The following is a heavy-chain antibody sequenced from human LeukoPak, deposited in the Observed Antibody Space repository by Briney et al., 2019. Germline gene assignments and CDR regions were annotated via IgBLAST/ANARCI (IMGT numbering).Heavy chain of an antibody. CDR3: AREEYSSRTPLS. J-gene: IGHJ4*02. V-gene: IGHV4-34*01. Sequence: SETLSLTCAVYGGSFSGYYWSWIRQPPGKGLEWIGEINHSGSTNYNPSLKSRVTISVDTSKNQFSLKLSSVTAADPAVYYCAREEYSSRTPLSWGQGTLVTVSS. CDR2: INHSGST. CDR1: GGSFSGYY. D-gene: IGHD6-6*01.